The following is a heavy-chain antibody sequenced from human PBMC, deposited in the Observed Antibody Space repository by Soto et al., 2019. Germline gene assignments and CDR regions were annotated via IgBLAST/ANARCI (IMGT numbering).Heavy chain of an antibody. CDR3: ARGPSSLTRFDY. D-gene: IGHD2-2*01. J-gene: IGHJ4*02. CDR1: GFTFNNYA. V-gene: IGHV3-30-3*01. Sequence: GGSLRLSCAASGFTFNNYAMHWVRQAPGKGLEWVAVISYDGNNKYYADSVKGRFTISRDNSKNTLYLQMSSLRAEDTAVYYCARGPSSLTRFDYWGQ. CDR2: ISYDGNNK.